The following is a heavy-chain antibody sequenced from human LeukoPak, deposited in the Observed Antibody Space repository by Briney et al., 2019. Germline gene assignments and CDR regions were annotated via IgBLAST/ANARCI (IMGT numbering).Heavy chain of an antibody. CDR3: AKAAGKEYYDFWSGYFDY. J-gene: IGHJ4*02. CDR1: GFTFSSYA. CDR2: ISGSGGST. V-gene: IGHV3-23*01. D-gene: IGHD3-3*01. Sequence: GGSLRLSCAASGFTFSSYAMSWVRQAPGKGLEWVSAISGSGGSTYYADSVKGRFTISRDNSKNTLCLQMNSLRAEDTAVYYCAKAAGKEYYDFWSGYFDYWGQGTLVTVSS.